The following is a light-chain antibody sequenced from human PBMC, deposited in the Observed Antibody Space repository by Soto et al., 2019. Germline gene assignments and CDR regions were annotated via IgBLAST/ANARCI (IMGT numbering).Light chain of an antibody. CDR1: QSVSSSF. J-gene: IGKJ5*01. Sequence: IVLTQSPGTLSLSPGERATLSCRASQSVSSSFLAWYQQKPGQAPRLLIYGASSRATGIPDRFSGSGSGTDFTLTISGLEPEDFGVYYCQQYGSSPVTFGQGTRLEIK. V-gene: IGKV3-20*01. CDR3: QQYGSSPVT. CDR2: GAS.